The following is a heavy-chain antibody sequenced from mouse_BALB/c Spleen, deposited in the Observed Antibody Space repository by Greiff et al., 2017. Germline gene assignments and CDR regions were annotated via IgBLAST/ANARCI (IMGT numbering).Heavy chain of an antibody. Sequence: VQLKESGPGLVAPSQSLSITCTVSGFSLTGYGVNWVRQPPGKGLEWLGMIWGDGSTDYNSALKSRLSISKDNSKSQVFLKMNSLQTDDTARYYCARGYRYNYYAMDDWGQGTSVTVSS. D-gene: IGHD2-14*01. CDR3: ARGYRYNYYAMDD. CDR2: IWGDGST. J-gene: IGHJ4*01. V-gene: IGHV2-6-7*01. CDR1: GFSLTGYG.